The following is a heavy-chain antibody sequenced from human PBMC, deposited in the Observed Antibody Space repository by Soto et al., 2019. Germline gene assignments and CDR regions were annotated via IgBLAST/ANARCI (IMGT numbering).Heavy chain of an antibody. CDR3: ARGVWGDIVTGYYYYYYGMDV. D-gene: IGHD3-9*01. J-gene: IGHJ6*02. V-gene: IGHV4-34*01. CDR1: GGSFSGYY. CDR2: INHSGST. Sequence: SETLSLTCAVYGGSFSGYYWSWMRQPPGKGLEWIGEINHSGSTNYNPSLKSRVTISVDTSKNQFSLKLSSVTAADTAVYYCARGVWGDIVTGYYYYYYGMDVWGQGTTVTVSS.